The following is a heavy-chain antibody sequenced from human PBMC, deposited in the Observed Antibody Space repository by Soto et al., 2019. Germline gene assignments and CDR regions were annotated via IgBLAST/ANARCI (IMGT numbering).Heavy chain of an antibody. Sequence: GGSLRLSCAASGFTFSSYAMSWVRQAPGKGLEWVSAISGSGGSTYYADSVKGRFTISRDNSKNTLYLQMNSLRAEDTAVCYCANSVLSLADYYYYGMDVWGQGTTVTVSS. V-gene: IGHV3-23*01. J-gene: IGHJ6*02. D-gene: IGHD2-8*01. CDR1: GFTFSSYA. CDR2: ISGSGGST. CDR3: ANSVLSLADYYYYGMDV.